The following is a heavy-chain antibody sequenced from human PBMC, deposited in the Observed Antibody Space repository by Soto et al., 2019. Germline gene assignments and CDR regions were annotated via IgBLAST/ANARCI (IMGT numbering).Heavy chain of an antibody. CDR1: GFTFISYA. CDR3: ARKVPGSTTRPDYWYFAL. Sequence: EVHLLDSGGGLVQPGGSLRLSCAASGFTFISYAMNWVRQAPGKGLQWVSAISGGGDATFYADSVKGRFTISRDNSRNTVTLQMNSLGAADTAVYYCARKVPGSTTRPDYWYFALWRRRTLVTLSS. V-gene: IGHV3-23*01. J-gene: IGHJ2*01. CDR2: ISGGGDAT. D-gene: IGHD3-10*01.